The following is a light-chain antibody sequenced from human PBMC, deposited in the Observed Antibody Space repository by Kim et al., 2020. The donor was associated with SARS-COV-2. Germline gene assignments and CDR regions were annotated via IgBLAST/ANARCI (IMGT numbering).Light chain of an antibody. J-gene: IGLJ3*02. CDR2: TAS. V-gene: IGLV7-43*01. CDR1: TGAVTSGYY. Sequence: PGGSVTLTCASNTGAVTSGYYPNWFQLKPGKAPRSMIHTASGRHSWTPARFSGSLLGGKAALTLSGVQPEDEAEYYCMLYYGGVWVFGGGTQVTVL. CDR3: MLYYGGVWV.